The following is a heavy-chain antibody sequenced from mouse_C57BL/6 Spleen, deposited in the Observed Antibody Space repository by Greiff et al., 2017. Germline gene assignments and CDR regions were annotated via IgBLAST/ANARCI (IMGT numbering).Heavy chain of an antibody. CDR2: IYPGDGDT. Sequence: VQLQQSGPELVKPGASVKISCKASGYAFSSSWMNWVKQRPGKGLEWIGRIYPGDGDTNYNGKFKGKATLTADKSSSTAYMQLSSLTSEDSAVYFCSRDYYGSKGSLAWFAYWGQGTLVTVSA. V-gene: IGHV1-82*01. J-gene: IGHJ3*01. CDR1: GYAFSSSW. D-gene: IGHD1-1*01. CDR3: SRDYYGSKGSLAWFAY.